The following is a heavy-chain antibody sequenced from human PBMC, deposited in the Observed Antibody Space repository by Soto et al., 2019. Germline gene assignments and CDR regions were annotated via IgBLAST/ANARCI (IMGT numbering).Heavy chain of an antibody. CDR2: ISWNSGSI. D-gene: IGHD3-10*02. V-gene: IGHV3-9*01. J-gene: IGHJ3*02. Sequence: EVQLVESGGGLVQPGRSLRLSCAASGFTFDDYAMHWVRQAPGKGLEWVSGISWNSGSIGYADSVKGRFTISRDYAKNSLYLQMNSLRAEDTALYYCARTAGVRDAFDIWGQGTMVTVSS. CDR3: ARTAGVRDAFDI. CDR1: GFTFDDYA.